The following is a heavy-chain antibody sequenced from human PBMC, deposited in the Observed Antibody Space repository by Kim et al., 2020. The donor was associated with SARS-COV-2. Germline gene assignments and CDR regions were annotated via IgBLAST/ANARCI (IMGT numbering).Heavy chain of an antibody. CDR3: ASRRFTMVRGVTRDAFDI. Sequence: SETLSLTCTVSGDSVSSSSYYWSWIRQPPGKGLEWIGYIFYSGSTNYNPSLKSRFTIAVDTSKNLFSLTLSSVTAADTAVYYCASRRFTMVRGVTRDAFDIWGQGTMVTVSS. CDR2: IFYSGST. D-gene: IGHD3-10*01. V-gene: IGHV4-61*01. CDR1: GDSVSSSSYY. J-gene: IGHJ3*02.